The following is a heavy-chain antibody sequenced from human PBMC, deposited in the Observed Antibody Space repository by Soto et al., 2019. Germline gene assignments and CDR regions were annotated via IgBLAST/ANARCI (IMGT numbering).Heavy chain of an antibody. Sequence: QVQLVQSGAEVKKPGSSVKVSCKASGGTFSSYAISWVRQAPGQGLEWMGGTIPIFGTANYAQKFQGRVTITADESTSTAYMELSSLRSEDTAVYYCARDHPIAAADYCGMDVWGQGTTVTVSS. CDR2: TIPIFGTA. V-gene: IGHV1-69*12. J-gene: IGHJ6*02. CDR1: GGTFSSYA. D-gene: IGHD6-13*01. CDR3: ARDHPIAAADYCGMDV.